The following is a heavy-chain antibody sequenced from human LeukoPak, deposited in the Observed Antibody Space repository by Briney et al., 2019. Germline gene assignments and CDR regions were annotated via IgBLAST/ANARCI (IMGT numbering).Heavy chain of an antibody. Sequence: GGSLRLSCTAAGITFGDYGVSWFRQAPGKGLEWIGLSRSKNYGGGTEDAASVRGRFTLSRDDSKNIVYLEMNILRAEDTAIYYCSTDFWRLDYWGRGTLVTVSS. CDR1: GITFGDYG. V-gene: IGHV3-49*03. J-gene: IGHJ4*02. CDR2: SRSKNYGGGT. D-gene: IGHD1-1*01. CDR3: STDFWRLDY.